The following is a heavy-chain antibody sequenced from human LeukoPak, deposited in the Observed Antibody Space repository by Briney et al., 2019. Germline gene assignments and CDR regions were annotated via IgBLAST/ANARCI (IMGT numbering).Heavy chain of an antibody. Sequence: SETLSLTCAVYGGSFSGYYWSWIRQPPGKGLEWIGEINHSGSTNYNPSLKSRVTISVDTSKNQFSLKLSSVTAADTAVYDCARAPRISTVTTDWFDPWGQGTLVTVSS. D-gene: IGHD4-17*01. CDR3: ARAPRISTVTTDWFDP. V-gene: IGHV4-34*01. J-gene: IGHJ5*02. CDR2: INHSGST. CDR1: GGSFSGYY.